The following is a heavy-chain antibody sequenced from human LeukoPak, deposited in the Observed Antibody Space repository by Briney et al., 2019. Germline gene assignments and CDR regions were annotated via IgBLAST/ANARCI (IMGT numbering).Heavy chain of an antibody. J-gene: IGHJ4*02. D-gene: IGHD6-19*01. Sequence: PGGSLRLSCAASGFTFSSYAMNWVRQAPGKGLEWVSAISGSGGSTYYADSVTGRFTISRDNSKNTLYLQMNSLRAEDTAVYYCARDQDSSGWYDYWGQGTLVTVSS. CDR1: GFTFSSYA. V-gene: IGHV3-23*01. CDR2: ISGSGGST. CDR3: ARDQDSSGWYDY.